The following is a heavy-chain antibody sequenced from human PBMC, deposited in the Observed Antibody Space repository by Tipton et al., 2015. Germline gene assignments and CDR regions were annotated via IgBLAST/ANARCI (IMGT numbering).Heavy chain of an antibody. J-gene: IGHJ5*02. V-gene: IGHV4-4*02. CDR1: GFNFSNNG. CDR3: ARGGNNWFDP. CDR2: IFHSGST. D-gene: IGHD2-15*01. Sequence: SLRLSCAASGFNFSNNGMHWVRQPPGKGLEWIGEIFHSGSTNYNPSLKSRLTISVDKSKNQFSLKLTSVTAADTAVYYCARGGNNWFDPWGQGTLVTVSS.